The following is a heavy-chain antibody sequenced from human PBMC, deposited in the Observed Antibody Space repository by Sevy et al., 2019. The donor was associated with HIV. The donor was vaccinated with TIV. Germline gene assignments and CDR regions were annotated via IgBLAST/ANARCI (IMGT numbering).Heavy chain of an antibody. CDR3: AERAVLGGYFDS. V-gene: IGHV3-23*01. CDR1: GFTFSSYA. J-gene: IGHJ4*02. Sequence: GGSLRLSCAASGFTFSSYAMSWVRQAPGEGLEWVSTISGSGGSTYYADSVRGRFTVSRDNSKNTLYLQMNSLRAEDTAVYYCAERAVLGGYFDSWGQGTLVTVSS. CDR2: ISGSGGST. D-gene: IGHD3-16*01.